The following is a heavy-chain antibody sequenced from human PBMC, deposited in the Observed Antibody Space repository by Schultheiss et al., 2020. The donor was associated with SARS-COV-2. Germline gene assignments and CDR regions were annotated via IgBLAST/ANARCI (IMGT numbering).Heavy chain of an antibody. CDR3: ARQWVVVAATNNWFDP. V-gene: IGHV4-34*01. CDR1: GGSFSGYY. J-gene: IGHJ5*02. Sequence: SETLSLTCAVYGGSFSGYYWSWIRQPPGKGLEWIGYIYYSGSTYYNPSLKSRVALSVDTSKNQFSLRLSSVTAADTAVYYCARQWVVVAATNNWFDPWGQGTLVTVSS. CDR2: IYYSGST. D-gene: IGHD2-15*01.